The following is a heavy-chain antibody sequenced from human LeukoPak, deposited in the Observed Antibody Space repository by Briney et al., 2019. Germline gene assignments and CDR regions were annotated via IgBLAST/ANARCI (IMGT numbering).Heavy chain of an antibody. Sequence: GGSLRLSCSASGFTLSSYVMHWVRQAPGRGLEFVSSISINGRSTYYADSVKGRFTISRDTSKNTLYLQMSSLRAEDTAVYYCVKEADQYHSSGSFGYFDYWGQGTLVTVSS. J-gene: IGHJ4*02. V-gene: IGHV3-64D*08. CDR1: GFTLSSYV. D-gene: IGHD3-22*01. CDR3: VKEADQYHSSGSFGYFDY. CDR2: ISINGRST.